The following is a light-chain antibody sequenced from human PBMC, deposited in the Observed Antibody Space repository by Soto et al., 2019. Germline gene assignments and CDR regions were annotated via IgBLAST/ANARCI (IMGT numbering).Light chain of an antibody. Sequence: QSALTQPASVSGSPGQSITISCTGTISDIGGYNFISWYQHQPGKAPKRVISDVNNRPSGISYRFSGSKSVHTSSLTSAGLQAEDEVDYYCASYTRTTTLVFGGGTKLTVL. CDR1: ISDIGGYNF. V-gene: IGLV2-14*01. CDR3: ASYTRTTTLV. J-gene: IGLJ2*01. CDR2: DVN.